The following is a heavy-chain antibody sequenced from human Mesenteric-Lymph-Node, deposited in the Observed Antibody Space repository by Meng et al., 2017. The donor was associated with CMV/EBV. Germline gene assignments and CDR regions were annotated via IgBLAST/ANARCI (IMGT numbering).Heavy chain of an antibody. J-gene: IGHJ4*02. Sequence: SVKVSCKASGTTFSSYSITWVRQAPGQGLEWMGRIIPMLAIANYAQKFQGRVTITADKSTSTAYMELSSLTSEDTAVYYCALLTTVTLGGIDYWGQGTLVTVSS. CDR1: GTTFSSYS. CDR2: IIPMLAIA. D-gene: IGHD4-11*01. V-gene: IGHV1-69*02. CDR3: ALLTTVTLGGIDY.